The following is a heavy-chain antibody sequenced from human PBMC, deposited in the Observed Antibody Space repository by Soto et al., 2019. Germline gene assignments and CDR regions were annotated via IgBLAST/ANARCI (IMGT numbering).Heavy chain of an antibody. CDR3: ASGASRWYPYLFDS. CDR2: IIPYYNTL. Sequence: QAQVVQSGAEVRQPGSSVKLSCKASEGTFNSYAIAWVRQAPGQGLEWMGGIIPYYNTLNYAQKFQDRVTITADDSTNTVYMELSSLRSDDTAVYFCASGASRWYPYLFDSWAQGTLVTVSS. V-gene: IGHV1-69*01. CDR1: EGTFNSYA. D-gene: IGHD6-13*01. J-gene: IGHJ4*02.